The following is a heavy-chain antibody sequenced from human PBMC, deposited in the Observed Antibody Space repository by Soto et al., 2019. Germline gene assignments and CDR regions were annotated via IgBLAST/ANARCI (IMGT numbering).Heavy chain of an antibody. Sequence: SETLSLGCTVSGGSISGGDYYWSWIRQPPGRGLEWIGYIYYSGSTYYNPSLKSRVTISVDTSKNQFSLKLSSVTAADTAVYYRAREGAADSSGYDAYLGQGTLVTVA. D-gene: IGHD3-22*01. CDR3: AREGAADSSGYDAY. V-gene: IGHV4-30-4*01. CDR2: IYYSGST. J-gene: IGHJ4*02. CDR1: GGSISGGDYY.